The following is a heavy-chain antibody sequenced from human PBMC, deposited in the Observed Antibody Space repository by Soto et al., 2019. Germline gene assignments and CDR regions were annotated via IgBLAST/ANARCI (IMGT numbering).Heavy chain of an antibody. Sequence: SETLSLTCTVSGGSISGGVHSWSWIRQPPGKGLEWIGHTFDSGSTYYNPSLKSRLTISVDTSKNQFSLRLSSVTAADTAVYYCARGKFGGVIVRYLDYWDQGTLVTFSS. J-gene: IGHJ4*02. CDR2: TFDSGST. CDR3: ARGKFGGVIVRYLDY. D-gene: IGHD3-16*02. V-gene: IGHV4-30-4*01. CDR1: GGSISGGVHS.